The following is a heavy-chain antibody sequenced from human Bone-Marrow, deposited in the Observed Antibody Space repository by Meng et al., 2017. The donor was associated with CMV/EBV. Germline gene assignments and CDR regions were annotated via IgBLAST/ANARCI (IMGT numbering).Heavy chain of an antibody. V-gene: IGHV4-34*01. CDR3: AREAASSLVED. Sequence: SETLSLTCAVYGGSFSGYYWSWIRQPPGKGLEWIGEINHSGSTNYNPSLKSRVTISVDTSKNQFSLKLSSVTAADTAVHYCAREAASSLVEDWGQGTLVTVSS. J-gene: IGHJ4*02. CDR1: GGSFSGYY. CDR2: INHSGST. D-gene: IGHD6-13*01.